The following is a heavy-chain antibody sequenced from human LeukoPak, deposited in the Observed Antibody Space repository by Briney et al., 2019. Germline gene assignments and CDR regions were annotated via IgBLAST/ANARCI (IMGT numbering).Heavy chain of an antibody. D-gene: IGHD1-26*01. V-gene: IGHV3-11*04. CDR1: GFTFSDYY. CDR2: ISSSGSTI. CDR3: ARSGSYPKNYYYYYYMDV. Sequence: GGSLRLSCAASGFTFSDYYMSWIRQAPGKGLEWVSYISSSGSTIYYADSVKGRFTISRDNAKNSLYLQMNSLRAEDTAVYYCARSGSYPKNYYYYYYMDVWGKGTTVTISS. J-gene: IGHJ6*03.